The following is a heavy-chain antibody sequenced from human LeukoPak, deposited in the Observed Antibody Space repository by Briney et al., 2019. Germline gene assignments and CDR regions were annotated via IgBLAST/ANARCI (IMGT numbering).Heavy chain of an antibody. CDR3: ARDYLPSSSGWYVNYYYYYGMDV. CDR1: GFTFSSYW. J-gene: IGHJ6*02. Sequence: TGGSLRLSCAASGFTFSSYWMHWVRQAPGKGLVWVSRINSDGSSTSYADSVKGRFTISRDNAKNTLYLQMNGLRAEDTAVYYCARDYLPSSSGWYVNYYYYYGMDVWGQGTTVTVSS. CDR2: INSDGSST. D-gene: IGHD6-19*01. V-gene: IGHV3-74*01.